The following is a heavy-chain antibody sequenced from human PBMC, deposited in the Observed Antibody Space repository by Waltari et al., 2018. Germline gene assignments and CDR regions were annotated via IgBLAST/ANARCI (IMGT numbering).Heavy chain of an antibody. J-gene: IGHJ3*02. CDR1: GFTVSSNY. CDR2: IYSGGST. CDR3: ASGAWVGLYSSGAFDI. D-gene: IGHD6-25*01. Sequence: VQLVESGGGLVQPGGSLRLSCAASGFTVSSNYMSWVRQAPGKGLEWVSVIYSGGSTYYADSVKGRFTISRDNSKNTLYLQMNSLRAEDTAVYYCASGAWVGLYSSGAFDIWGQGTMVTVSS. V-gene: IGHV3-66*02.